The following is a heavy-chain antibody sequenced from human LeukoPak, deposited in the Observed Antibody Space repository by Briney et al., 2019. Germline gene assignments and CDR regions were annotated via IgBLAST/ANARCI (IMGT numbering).Heavy chain of an antibody. D-gene: IGHD3-3*01. V-gene: IGHV3-7*01. CDR3: GRGEGFLVDH. CDR1: GFTFSSYW. Sequence: GGSLRLSCAASGFTFSSYWMSWVRQAPGKGLEWVANIKEDGSEKYYVDSVKGRFTISRDDAKNSLFLQMNSLRAEDTAVYYCGRGEGFLVDHWGQGTLVTVST. CDR2: IKEDGSEK. J-gene: IGHJ4*02.